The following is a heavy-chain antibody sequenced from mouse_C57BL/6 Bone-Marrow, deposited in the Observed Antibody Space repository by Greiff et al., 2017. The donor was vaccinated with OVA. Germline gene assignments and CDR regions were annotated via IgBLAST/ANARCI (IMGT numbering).Heavy chain of an antibody. CDR1: GYAFSSSW. CDR3: ARGYYYGSSPYYFDY. D-gene: IGHD1-1*01. J-gene: IGHJ2*01. CDR2: IYPGDGDT. Sequence: QVQLKESGPELVKPGASVKISCKASGYAFSSSWMNWVKQRPGKGLEWIGRIYPGDGDTNYNGKFKGKATLTADKSSSTAYMQLSSLTSEDSAVYFCARGYYYGSSPYYFDYWGQGTTLTVSS. V-gene: IGHV1-82*01.